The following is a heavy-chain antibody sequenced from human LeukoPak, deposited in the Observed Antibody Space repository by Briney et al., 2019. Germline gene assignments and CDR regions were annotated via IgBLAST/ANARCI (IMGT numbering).Heavy chain of an antibody. D-gene: IGHD3-10*01. CDR1: GGSISSGSYY. CDR2: IYTSGST. CDR3: ARDLDGSGSDYYYMDV. V-gene: IGHV4-61*02. J-gene: IGHJ6*03. Sequence: SQTLSLTCTVSGGSISSGSYYWSWIRQPAGKGLEWIGRIYTSGSTNYNPSLKSRVTISVDTSKNQFSLKPSSVTAADTAVYYCARDLDGSGSDYYYMDVWGKGTTVTISS.